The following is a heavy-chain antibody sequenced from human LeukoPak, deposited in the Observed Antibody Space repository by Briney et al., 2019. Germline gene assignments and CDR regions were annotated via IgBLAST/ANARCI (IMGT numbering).Heavy chain of an antibody. D-gene: IGHD5-18*01. V-gene: IGHV1-2*02. CDR1: GYTFTGYY. J-gene: IGHJ4*02. Sequence: ASVKVSCKASGYTFTGYYMHWVRQAPGQGLEWMGWINPNSGGTNYAQKFQGRVTMTRDTSISTAYMEPSRLRSDDTAVYYCARDKDTAMVTYYFDYWGQGTLVTVSS. CDR3: ARDKDTAMVTYYFDY. CDR2: INPNSGGT.